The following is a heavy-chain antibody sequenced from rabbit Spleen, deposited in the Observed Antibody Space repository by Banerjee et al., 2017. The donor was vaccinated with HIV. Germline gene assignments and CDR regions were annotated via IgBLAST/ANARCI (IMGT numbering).Heavy chain of an antibody. CDR3: ARDLTSVVGWNFNL. CDR1: GFSFSDRDV. D-gene: IGHD1-1*01. J-gene: IGHJ4*01. CDR2: INASTGKP. V-gene: IGHV1S45*01. Sequence: QEQLVESGGGLVQPEGSLTLTCTAAGFSFSDRDVMCWVRQAPGKGLEWIACINASTGKPVYATWAKGRFTISRTSSTTVTLRMTSLTAADTATYFCARDLTSVVGWNFNLWGPGTLVTVS.